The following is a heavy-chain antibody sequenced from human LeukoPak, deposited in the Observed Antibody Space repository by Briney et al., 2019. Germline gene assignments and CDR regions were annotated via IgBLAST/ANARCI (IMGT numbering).Heavy chain of an antibody. CDR3: AIDPNWGTHS. CDR1: GFTFSTYT. D-gene: IGHD7-27*01. J-gene: IGHJ4*02. Sequence: GGSLRLSCAASGFTFSTYTTYWVRHPPGKRLEWVSIIGNNGGGIHYADSVRGRFTISRDNSKNALYLQMNSLRVEDTAVYYCAIDPNWGTHSWGQGVLVTVSS. CDR2: IGNNGGGI. V-gene: IGHV3-23*01.